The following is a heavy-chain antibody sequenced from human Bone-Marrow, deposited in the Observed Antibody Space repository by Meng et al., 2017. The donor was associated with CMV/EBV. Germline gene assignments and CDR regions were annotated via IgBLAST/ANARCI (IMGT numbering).Heavy chain of an antibody. V-gene: IGHV3-30-3*01. D-gene: IGHD6-13*01. J-gene: IGHJ5*02. CDR3: ASEGYSSSWPNWFDP. CDR1: GFTFSSYA. Sequence: GGSLRLSCAASGFTFSSYAMHWVRQAPGKGLEWVAVISYDGSNKYYADSVKGRFTISRDNSKNTLYLQMNSLRAEDTAVYYCASEGYSSSWPNWFDPWGQGTLVTVSS. CDR2: ISYDGSNK.